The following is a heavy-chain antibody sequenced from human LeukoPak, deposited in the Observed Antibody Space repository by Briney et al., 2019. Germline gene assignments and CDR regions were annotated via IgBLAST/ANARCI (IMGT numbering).Heavy chain of an antibody. D-gene: IGHD3-22*01. CDR1: GFTFSTYG. CDR2: ISYDGSYK. CDR3: AKAPLSYDSSGPFDY. V-gene: IGHV3-30*18. J-gene: IGHJ4*02. Sequence: SGGSLRLSCADSGFTFSTYGMHWVRQAPGKGLEWVAVISYDGSYKYYTDSVKGRFTISRDNSKNTLYLQMNSLRAEDTAVYYCAKAPLSYDSSGPFDYWGQGTLVTVSS.